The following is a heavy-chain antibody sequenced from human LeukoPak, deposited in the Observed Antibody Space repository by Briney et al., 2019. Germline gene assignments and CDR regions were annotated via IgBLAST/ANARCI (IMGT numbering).Heavy chain of an antibody. V-gene: IGHV3-48*03. CDR2: ISSSGSTI. D-gene: IGHD4-23*01. CDR1: GFTFSSYE. J-gene: IGHJ4*02. CDR3: AASMTTVLN. Sequence: PGGSLRLSCAASGFTFSSYEMNWVRQAPGKGLEWVSYISSSGSTIYYADSVKGRFTISRDNAKNSLYLQMNSLRAEDTAVYYCAASMTTVLNWGQGTLVTVSS.